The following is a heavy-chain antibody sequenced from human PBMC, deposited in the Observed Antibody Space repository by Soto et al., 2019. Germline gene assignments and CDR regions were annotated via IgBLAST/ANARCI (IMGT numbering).Heavy chain of an antibody. CDR3: ARDCSGGSCYPGMDV. D-gene: IGHD2-15*01. J-gene: IGHJ6*02. Sequence: GGSLRLSCAASGFNCISYTINWVRQAPGKRLEWLSSISSSGYIFSTDSVRGRFTISRDNAKNSVYLQINSLRAEDTAVYFCARDCSGGSCYPGMDVWGQGTTVTVSS. CDR2: ISSSGYI. V-gene: IGHV3-21*01. CDR1: GFNCISYT.